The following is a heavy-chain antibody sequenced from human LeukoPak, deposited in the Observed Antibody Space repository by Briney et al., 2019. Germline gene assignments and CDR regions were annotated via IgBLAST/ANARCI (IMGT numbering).Heavy chain of an antibody. D-gene: IGHD2-15*01. CDR1: GFTFSNYG. V-gene: IGHV3-30*02. J-gene: IGHJ4*02. CDR2: IRYDGSNK. Sequence: GGSLRLSCAASGFTFSNYGMHWVRQAPGKGLEWVALIRYDGSNKYYADSVKGQFTISRDNSKNTLYLQMNSLRAEDAAVYYCAKSYCSGGICFSDYWGQGTLVTVSS. CDR3: AKSYCSGGICFSDY.